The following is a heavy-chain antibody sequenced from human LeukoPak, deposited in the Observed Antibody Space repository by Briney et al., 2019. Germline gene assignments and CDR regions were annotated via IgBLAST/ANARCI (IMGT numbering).Heavy chain of an antibody. J-gene: IGHJ4*02. Sequence: GGSLRLSCAASGFTFSINGMHWVRQAPGKGLEWVAVISHDAKNDYFADSVKGRFTISRDNSKNTLYLQMNSLEPGDTAVYYCAKDRPPVPLDHWGQGILVTVSS. CDR1: GFTFSING. CDR3: AKDRPPVPLDH. CDR2: ISHDAKND. V-gene: IGHV3-30*18. D-gene: IGHD6-6*01.